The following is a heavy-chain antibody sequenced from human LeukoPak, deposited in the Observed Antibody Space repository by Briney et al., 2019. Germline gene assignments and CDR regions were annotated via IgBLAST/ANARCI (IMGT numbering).Heavy chain of an antibody. Sequence: PSETLSLTCAVYGGSFSGYHWSWIRQPPGKGLEWIGEINHSGSTNYNPSLKSRVTISVDTSKNQFSLKLSSVTAADTAVYYCARAMVTPRYYYYGMDVWGQGTTVTVSS. CDR3: ARAMVTPRYYYYGMDV. D-gene: IGHD2-8*01. J-gene: IGHJ6*02. CDR1: GGSFSGYH. V-gene: IGHV4-34*01. CDR2: INHSGST.